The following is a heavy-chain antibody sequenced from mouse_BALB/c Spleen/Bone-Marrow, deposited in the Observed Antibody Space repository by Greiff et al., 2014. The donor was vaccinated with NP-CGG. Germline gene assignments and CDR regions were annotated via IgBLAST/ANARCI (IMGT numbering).Heavy chain of an antibody. J-gene: IGHJ3*01. CDR2: ISDAGSYT. CDR1: GFTFSDYY. Sequence: EVQLVESGGGLVKPGGSLKLSCAASGFTFSDYYMYWVRQTPEKRLEWVATISDAGSYTYYPDSVKGRVTISRDNAKNNLYLQMNSLKSEDTAMYYCARDRDYEYAWFAYWGQGTLVTVST. V-gene: IGHV5-4*02. CDR3: ARDRDYEYAWFAY. D-gene: IGHD2-4*01.